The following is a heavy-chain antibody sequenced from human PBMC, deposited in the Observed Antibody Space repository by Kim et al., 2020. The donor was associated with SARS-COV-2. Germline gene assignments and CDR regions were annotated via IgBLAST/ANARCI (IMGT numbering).Heavy chain of an antibody. CDR2: INHSGST. J-gene: IGHJ6*02. CDR1: GGSFSGYY. D-gene: IGHD2-15*01. Sequence: SETLSLTCAVYGGSFSGYYWSWIRQPPGKGLEWIGEINHSGSTNYNPSLKSRVTISVDTSKNQFSLKLSSVTAADTAVYYCARARYCSGGSCYHPYYYYGMDVWGQGTTVTVSS. CDR3: ARARYCSGGSCYHPYYYYGMDV. V-gene: IGHV4-34*01.